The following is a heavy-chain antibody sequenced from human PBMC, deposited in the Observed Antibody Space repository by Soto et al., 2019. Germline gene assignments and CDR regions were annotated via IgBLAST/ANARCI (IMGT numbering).Heavy chain of an antibody. V-gene: IGHV4-31*03. D-gene: IGHD5-12*01. J-gene: IGHJ4*02. CDR3: ARGEEDGYNYYFDY. CDR2: IYYSGST. CDR1: GGSVSSGSYY. Sequence: PSETLSLTCTVSGGSVSSGSYYWSWIRQPPGKGLEWIGYIYYSGSTYYNPSLKSRVTISVDTSKNQFSLKLSSVTAADTAVYYCARGEEDGYNYYFDYWGQGTLVTVSS.